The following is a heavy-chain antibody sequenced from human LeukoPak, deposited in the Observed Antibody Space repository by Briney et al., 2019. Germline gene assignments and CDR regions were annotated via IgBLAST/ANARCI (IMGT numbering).Heavy chain of an antibody. V-gene: IGHV1-18*01. J-gene: IGHJ6*03. Sequence: GASVKVSCKASGYTFTSYGISWVRQAPGQGLEWMGWISAYNGNTNYAQKLQGRVTMTTDTSTSTAYMELRSLRSDDTAVYYCARSSLNYDFWSGYSPTYYYYMDVWGKGTTVTVSS. CDR2: ISAYNGNT. CDR1: GYTFTSYG. CDR3: ARSSLNYDFWSGYSPTYYYYMDV. D-gene: IGHD3-3*01.